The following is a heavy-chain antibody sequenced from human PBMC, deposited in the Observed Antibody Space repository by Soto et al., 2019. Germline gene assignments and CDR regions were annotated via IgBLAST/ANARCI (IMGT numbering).Heavy chain of an antibody. V-gene: IGHV1-69*14. CDR2: IIPIFGTA. CDR1: GGTFSSYA. J-gene: IGHJ5*02. Sequence: QVQLVQSGAEVKKPGSSVKVSCKASGGTFSSYAISWVRQAPGQGLEWMGGIIPIFGTANYAQKFQGRVTFTADNSTRTANMELSSRRCEDRAGYYWARDAGPPPLAPWGQGTLVPFPS. CDR3: ARDAGPPPLAP.